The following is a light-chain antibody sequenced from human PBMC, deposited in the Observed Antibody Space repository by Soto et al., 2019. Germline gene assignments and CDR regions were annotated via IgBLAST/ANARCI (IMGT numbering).Light chain of an antibody. V-gene: IGKV3-15*01. J-gene: IGKJ1*01. Sequence: EIVLTQSPAILSVSPGETVTLSCRASQSVRTNLAWYQHKPGQSPRLLIYGASNRASGFPARFSGSGSGTEFTLTISSLQPEDFAVYYCQQYNDNWPTFGQGTKVEIK. CDR3: QQYNDNWPT. CDR1: QSVRTN. CDR2: GAS.